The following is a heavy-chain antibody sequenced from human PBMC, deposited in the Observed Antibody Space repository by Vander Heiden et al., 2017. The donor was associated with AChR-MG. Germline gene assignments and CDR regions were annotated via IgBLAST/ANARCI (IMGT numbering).Heavy chain of an antibody. CDR2: IYHSGST. D-gene: IGHD1-20*01. CDR3: ARGGNWNRKLEENWFDP. V-gene: IGHV4-30-2*01. CDR1: GGSISSGGYS. Sequence: QLQLQESGSGLVKPSQTLSLTCAVPGGSISSGGYSWSWIRQPPGKGLEWIGYIYHSGSTYYNPSLKSRVTISVDRSKNQFSLKLSSVTAADTAVYYCARGGNWNRKLEENWFDPWGQGTLVTVSS. J-gene: IGHJ5*02.